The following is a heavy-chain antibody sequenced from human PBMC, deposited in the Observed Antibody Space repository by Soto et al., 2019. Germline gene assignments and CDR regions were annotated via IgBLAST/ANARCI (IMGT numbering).Heavy chain of an antibody. CDR2: ISWNSNTI. Sequence: SLSLSCSASGFRFDNYAMHWVRQAPGKGLEWVSGISWNSNTIAYADSLKGRFTISRDNAKNSLYLQMNSLRAEDTAFYYCAKDTGPNWGQGTLVTVSS. CDR3: AKDTGPN. J-gene: IGHJ4*02. V-gene: IGHV3-9*01. CDR1: GFRFDNYA.